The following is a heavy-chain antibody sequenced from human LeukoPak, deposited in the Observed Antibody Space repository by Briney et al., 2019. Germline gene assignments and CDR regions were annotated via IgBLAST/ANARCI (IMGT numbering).Heavy chain of an antibody. D-gene: IGHD3-16*02. CDR3: ARVGPLRLGELSLYADY. J-gene: IGHJ4*02. Sequence: ASVKVSCKASGYTFTGYYMHWVRQAPGQGLEWMGWISPNSGGTNYAQKFQGRVTMTRDTSISTAYMELSRLRSDDTAVYYCARVGPLRLGELSLYADYWGQGTLVTVSS. V-gene: IGHV1-2*02. CDR1: GYTFTGYY. CDR2: ISPNSGGT.